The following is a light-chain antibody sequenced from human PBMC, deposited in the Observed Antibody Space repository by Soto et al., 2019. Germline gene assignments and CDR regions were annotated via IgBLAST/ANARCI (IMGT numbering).Light chain of an antibody. CDR1: QSISIY. V-gene: IGKV1-39*01. Sequence: DIQMTQSPSSLSASVGDRVTITCRASQSISIYLNWFQQKPGKAPKLLIYAASSLQGGVPSRFSGSGSGTDFTLTISSLQPEDFATYYCQQSDSTPFTFGPGTKVDIK. J-gene: IGKJ3*01. CDR2: AAS. CDR3: QQSDSTPFT.